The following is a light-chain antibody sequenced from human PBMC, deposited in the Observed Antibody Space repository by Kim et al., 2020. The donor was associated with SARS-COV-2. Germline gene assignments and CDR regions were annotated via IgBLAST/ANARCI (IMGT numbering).Light chain of an antibody. Sequence: ASLGDTVTITGRASQDINTWFAWYQQKPGEAPKLLVFEAYSLLSGVPSRFRGSGSGTDFTLTIASLQPEDFATYYCHQTHSFPRTFGQGTKVDIK. J-gene: IGKJ1*01. CDR3: HQTHSFPRT. V-gene: IGKV1-12*01. CDR2: EAY. CDR1: QDINTW.